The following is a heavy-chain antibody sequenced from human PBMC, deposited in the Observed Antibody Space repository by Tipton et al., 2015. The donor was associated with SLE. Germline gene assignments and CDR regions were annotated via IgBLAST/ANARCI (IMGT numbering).Heavy chain of an antibody. CDR3: ARGLSGYSSSWFYYSYGMDV. CDR1: GGSFSGYY. Sequence: TLSLTCAVYGGSFSGYYWSWLRQPPGKGLEWIGEINHSGSTHYNPSLKSRVTISLDTSKNQFSLRLSSVTAADTAVYYCARGLSGYSSSWFYYSYGMDVWGQGTTVTVSS. D-gene: IGHD6-13*01. CDR2: INHSGST. V-gene: IGHV4-34*01. J-gene: IGHJ6*02.